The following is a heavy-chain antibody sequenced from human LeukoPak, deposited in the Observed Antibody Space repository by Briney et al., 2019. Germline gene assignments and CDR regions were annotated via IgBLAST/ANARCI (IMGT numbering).Heavy chain of an antibody. CDR2: ARHRSMSYTT. CDR3: ARVSHPETHTLDF. D-gene: IGHD1-14*01. CDR1: GFTFRDHF. J-gene: IGHJ4*02. V-gene: IGHV3-72*01. Sequence: GGFLRLSCAASGFTFRDHFMDWVRQPPGKGLEWVGRARHRSMSYTTEYATSVKGRFTISRDDSKNSLYLQMNSLTTEDTAVYYCARVSHPETHTLDFWGQGTLATVSS.